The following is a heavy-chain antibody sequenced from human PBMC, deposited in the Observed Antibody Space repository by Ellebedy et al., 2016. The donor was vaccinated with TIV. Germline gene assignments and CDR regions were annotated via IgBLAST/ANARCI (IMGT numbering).Heavy chain of an antibody. CDR2: TSFDGSET. CDR3: ARDFLGFGELQYNYYGMDV. D-gene: IGHD3-10*01. Sequence: GGSLRLSXAASGFTFNNYAMHWFRQAPGKGLQRVALTSFDGSETYYADSVEGRFTIYRDTSRTTLYLQLDSLRTEDTATYFCARDFLGFGELQYNYYGMDVWGRGATVTVSS. J-gene: IGHJ6*02. CDR1: GFTFNNYA. V-gene: IGHV3-30*03.